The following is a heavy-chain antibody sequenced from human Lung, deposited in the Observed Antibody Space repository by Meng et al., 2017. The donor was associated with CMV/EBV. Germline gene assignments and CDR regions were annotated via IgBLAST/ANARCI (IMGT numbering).Heavy chain of an antibody. CDR1: TFTFNDYW. J-gene: IGHJ6*02. V-gene: IGHV3-7*01. CDR2: IKEDGSEK. Sequence: GGSXRLXCAASTFTFNDYWMSWVRQAPGKGPEWVANIKEDGSEKYYVDSVKGRFTISRDNAKNSLYLQMYSLRAEDTAVYYCARARGYGPRYYGMDVWGQAXTVTVSS. CDR3: ARARGYGPRYYGMDV. D-gene: IGHD5-18*01.